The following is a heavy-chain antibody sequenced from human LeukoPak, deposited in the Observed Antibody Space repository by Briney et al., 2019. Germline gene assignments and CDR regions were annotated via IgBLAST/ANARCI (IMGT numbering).Heavy chain of an antibody. CDR3: ARERNYGDYGNAFDV. J-gene: IGHJ3*01. V-gene: IGHV1-2*02. Sequence: ASVKVSCQASGYTFTDYYIHWMRQAPGQGLEWMGWINPKRSVTNYAQKFQGRVTMTRDTSITTAYMELTRLRSDDTTIYYCARERNYGDYGNAFDVWGQGTKVTVSS. CDR1: GYTFTDYY. CDR2: INPKRSVT. D-gene: IGHD4-17*01.